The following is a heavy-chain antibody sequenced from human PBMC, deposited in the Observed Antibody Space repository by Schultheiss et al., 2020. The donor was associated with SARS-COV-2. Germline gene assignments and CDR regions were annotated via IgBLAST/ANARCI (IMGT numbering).Heavy chain of an antibody. CDR1: GFSLSTYS. V-gene: IGHV3-21*04. CDR2: ISSGNKYI. Sequence: GESLKISCVGSGFSLSTYSMNWVRQAPGKGLEWVSSISSGNKYIYYADSVKGRFTISRDNSKNTLYLQMNSLRAEDTAVYYCAKAPPRIAAAATSYYFDYWGQGTLVTVSS. CDR3: AKAPPRIAAAATSYYFDY. D-gene: IGHD6-13*01. J-gene: IGHJ4*02.